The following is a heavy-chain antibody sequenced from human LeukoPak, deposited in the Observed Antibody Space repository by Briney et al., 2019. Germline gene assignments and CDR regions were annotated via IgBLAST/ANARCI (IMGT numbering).Heavy chain of an antibody. Sequence: ASVKVSCKASEYMFTDSYMYWVRQAPGQGLEWMGWINPNSGGTNYAQKFQGRVTMTRDTSISTAYMELSRLRSDDTAVYYCARDQWGSGGYDPADQSWFDYWGQGTLVTVSS. CDR3: ARDQWGSGGYDPADQSWFDY. J-gene: IGHJ4*02. CDR2: INPNSGGT. D-gene: IGHD5-12*01. CDR1: EYMFTDSY. V-gene: IGHV1-2*02.